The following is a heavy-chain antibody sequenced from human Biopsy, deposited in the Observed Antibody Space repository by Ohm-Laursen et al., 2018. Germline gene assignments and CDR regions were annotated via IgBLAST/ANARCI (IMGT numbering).Heavy chain of an antibody. CDR3: ARGGPGSGYYGIDV. J-gene: IGHJ6*02. D-gene: IGHD3-10*01. CDR2: IIPIVGIT. Sequence: SVKVSCKASGDTFSRSAFFWVRQAPGQGLVYLGRIIPIVGITNHAQTFQGRITLTADKSTFMVYMELSRLRSDDTAIYYCARGGPGSGYYGIDVWGQGATVSVSS. V-gene: IGHV1-69*04. CDR1: GDTFSRSA.